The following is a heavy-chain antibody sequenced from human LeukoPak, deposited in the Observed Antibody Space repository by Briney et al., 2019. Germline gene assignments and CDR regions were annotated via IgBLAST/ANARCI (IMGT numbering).Heavy chain of an antibody. Sequence: PGGSLRLSCAASGFSFSSFAIHWVRQAPGKGLEWLSFISSDGSEKYHADSVKGRFTISRDNSKDTLFLQLSSLTVEDSAVYYCAREHGRSGYFDYWGQGTLVSVSS. D-gene: IGHD3-22*01. V-gene: IGHV3-30*19. J-gene: IGHJ4*02. CDR3: AREHGRSGYFDY. CDR2: ISSDGSEK. CDR1: GFSFSSFA.